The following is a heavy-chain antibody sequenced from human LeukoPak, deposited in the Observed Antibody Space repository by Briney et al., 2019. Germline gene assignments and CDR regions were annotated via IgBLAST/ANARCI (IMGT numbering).Heavy chain of an antibody. CDR2: ISWNSGSI. D-gene: IGHD6-13*01. J-gene: IGHJ4*02. Sequence: PGRSLRLSCAASGFTFDDYAMHWVRQAPGKGLEWVSGISWNSGSIGYADSVKGRFTISRDNAKNSLYLQMNSLRAEDTALYYCAKLDHGSSWNDYWGQGTLVTVSS. CDR1: GFTFDDYA. V-gene: IGHV3-9*01. CDR3: AKLDHGSSWNDY.